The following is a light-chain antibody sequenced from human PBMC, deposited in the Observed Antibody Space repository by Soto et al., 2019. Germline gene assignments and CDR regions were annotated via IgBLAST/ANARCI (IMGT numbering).Light chain of an antibody. J-gene: IGKJ4*01. Sequence: EVVLTQSPGTLSLSPGERATLSCRASQSVESSTLAWYQQKPGQAPRLLISGASKRATGTPDRFSGSGSGTDFTLTISRLEPEDLAVFYCQHFDDSLTFGGGTKVEIK. CDR2: GAS. CDR3: QHFDDSLT. V-gene: IGKV3-20*01. CDR1: QSVESST.